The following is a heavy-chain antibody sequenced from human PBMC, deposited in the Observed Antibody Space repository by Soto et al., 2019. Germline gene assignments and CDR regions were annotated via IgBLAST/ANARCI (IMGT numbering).Heavy chain of an antibody. J-gene: IGHJ1*01. Sequence: QVQLVQSGAEVKKPGSSVKVSCKASGGTFSSYTISWVRQAPGQGLEWMGRIIPLLGIANYAQKFQGRVTITADKSTSTAYMELSSLRSEDTAVYYCARDPSTGTFQHWGQGTLVTVSS. CDR3: ARDPSTGTFQH. V-gene: IGHV1-69*08. CDR2: IIPLLGIA. D-gene: IGHD2-8*02. CDR1: GGTFSSYT.